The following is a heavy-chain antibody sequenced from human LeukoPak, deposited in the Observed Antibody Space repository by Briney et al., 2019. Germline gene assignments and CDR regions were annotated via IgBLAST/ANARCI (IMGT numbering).Heavy chain of an antibody. D-gene: IGHD3-3*01. CDR3: AREDAVTIFGALPNWFDP. Sequence: GGSLRLSCAASGFSVSNNQMSWVRQAPGKGLEWVSVIYSGGSTFYPDSVKGRFTISRDNSKNRLYLQMNSLRAEDTAVYYCAREDAVTIFGALPNWFDPWGQGTLVTVSS. V-gene: IGHV3-53*01. CDR1: GFSVSNNQ. CDR2: IYSGGST. J-gene: IGHJ5*02.